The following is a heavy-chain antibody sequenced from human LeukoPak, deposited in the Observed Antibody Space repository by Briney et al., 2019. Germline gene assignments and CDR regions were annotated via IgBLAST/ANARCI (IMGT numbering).Heavy chain of an antibody. J-gene: IGHJ4*02. V-gene: IGHV1-18*01. CDR3: ASIDCSGGSCPPFY. CDR1: GYTFTSYG. CDR2: ISAYNGNT. D-gene: IGHD2-15*01. Sequence: GASVKVSCKASGYTFTSYGISWVRQAPGQGLEWMGCISAYNGNTNYAQKLQGRVTMTTDTSTSTAYMELRSLRSDDTAVYYCASIDCSGGSCPPFYWGQGTLVTVSS.